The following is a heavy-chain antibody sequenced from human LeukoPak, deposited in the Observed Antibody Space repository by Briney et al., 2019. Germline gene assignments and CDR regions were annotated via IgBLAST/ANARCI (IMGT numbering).Heavy chain of an antibody. J-gene: IGHJ4*02. D-gene: IGHD6-19*01. CDR2: IYYSGST. CDR1: GGSISSGSYY. Sequence: PSETLSLTCTVSGGSISSGSYYWSWIRQPPGKGLEWIGYIYYSGSTNYNPSLKSRVTISVDTSKNQFSLKLSSVTAADTAVYYCARVKVAGWGTQFDYWGQGTLVTVSS. CDR3: ARVKVAGWGTQFDY. V-gene: IGHV4-61*01.